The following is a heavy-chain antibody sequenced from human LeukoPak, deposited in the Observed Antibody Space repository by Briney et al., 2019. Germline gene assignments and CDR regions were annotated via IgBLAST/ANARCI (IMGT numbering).Heavy chain of an antibody. Sequence: ASVEVSCKASGGTFSSYAISWVRQAPGQGLEWMGGIIPIFGTANYAQKFQGRVTITADESTSTAYMELSSLRSEDTAVYYCARSPGTMVRGVIYHPYYYYYYMDVWGKGTTVTISS. V-gene: IGHV1-69*13. CDR2: IIPIFGTA. D-gene: IGHD3-10*01. CDR1: GGTFSSYA. CDR3: ARSPGTMVRGVIYHPYYYYYYMDV. J-gene: IGHJ6*03.